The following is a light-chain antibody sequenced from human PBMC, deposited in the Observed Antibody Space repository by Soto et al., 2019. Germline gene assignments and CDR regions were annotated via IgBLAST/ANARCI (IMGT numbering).Light chain of an antibody. CDR1: SSNIGSNY. V-gene: IGLV1-47*01. Sequence: SALTQPPSASGTPGQRVTISCSGSSSNIGSNYVYWYQQVPGTAPKLLIYRNNQRPSGVPDRFSDSKSGTSASLAISGLRSEDEADYYCAAWDNSLTGYVFGTGTKVTVL. CDR2: RNN. CDR3: AAWDNSLTGYV. J-gene: IGLJ1*01.